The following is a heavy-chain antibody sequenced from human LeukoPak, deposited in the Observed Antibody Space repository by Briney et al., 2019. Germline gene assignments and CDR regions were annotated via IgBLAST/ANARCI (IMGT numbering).Heavy chain of an antibody. CDR3: ARHDDIAIFRNGLDV. CDR1: GGSISTYY. V-gene: IGHV4-59*08. D-gene: IGHD6-13*01. CDR2: IYYSRGT. Sequence: PSETLCLTCTVSGGSISTYYWSWIRQPPGKVLERIGYIYYSRGTMYNPSLKSRVTISIDTTKSQLSLKVNAVTTADTAVYYCARHDDIAIFRNGLDVWGQGTTVTVSS. J-gene: IGHJ6*02.